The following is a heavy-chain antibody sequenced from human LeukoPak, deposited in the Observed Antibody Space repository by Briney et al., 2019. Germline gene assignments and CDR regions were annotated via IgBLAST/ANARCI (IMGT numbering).Heavy chain of an antibody. V-gene: IGHV1-18*01. J-gene: IGHJ5*02. CDR2: ISAYNGNT. CDR1: GYTFTSYG. Sequence: GASVKVSCKASGYTFTSYGISWVRQASGQGLEWMGWISAYNGNTNYAQKLQGRVTMTTDTSTSTAYMELRSLRSDDTAVYYCARGAYNWNYVLTWFDPWGQGTLVTVSS. CDR3: ARGAYNWNYVLTWFDP. D-gene: IGHD1-7*01.